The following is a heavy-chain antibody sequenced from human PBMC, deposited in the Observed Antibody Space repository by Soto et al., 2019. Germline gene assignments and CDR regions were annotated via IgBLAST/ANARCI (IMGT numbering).Heavy chain of an antibody. J-gene: IGHJ6*02. CDR1: GFTFSSYW. CDR3: ARDYYDSSGRGVFGGYYYGMDV. CDR2: IKQDGSEK. V-gene: IGHV3-7*01. Sequence: GGSLRLSCAASGFTFSSYWMSWVRQAPGKGLEWVANIKQDGSEKYYVDSVKGRFTISRDNAKNPLYLQMNSLRAEDTAVYYCARDYYDSSGRGVFGGYYYGMDVWGQGTTVTVSS. D-gene: IGHD3-22*01.